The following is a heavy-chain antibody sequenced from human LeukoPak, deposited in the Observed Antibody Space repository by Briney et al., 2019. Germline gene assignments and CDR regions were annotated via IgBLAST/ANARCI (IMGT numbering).Heavy chain of an antibody. J-gene: IGHJ4*02. CDR1: GFPLKNNG. D-gene: IGHD3/OR15-3a*01. CDR3: ARDADWASDY. CDR2: MKQDGSEQ. Sequence: GGSLSLSCLAPGFPLKNNGLSWVRQATGEGREWVANMKQDGSEQYYGDSVRGRFTISRDNAKNSLYLQMNSLRAADTAVYYCARDADWASDYWGQGTLVTVSS. V-gene: IGHV3-7*01.